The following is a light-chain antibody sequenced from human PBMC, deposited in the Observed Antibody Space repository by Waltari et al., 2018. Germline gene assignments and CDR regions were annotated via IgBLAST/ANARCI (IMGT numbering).Light chain of an antibody. J-gene: IGKJ4*01. CDR1: QSVSSN. CDR2: GAS. CDR3: QQYVGWPPTLT. V-gene: IGKV3-15*01. Sequence: EIVMTQSPATPSVSPGERASLSCRASQSVSSNLAWYQQKPGQAPRLLIYGASTRATGIPVRFSGSGSGTEFTLTISSLQSEDFAVYYCQQYVGWPPTLTFGGGTKVEIK.